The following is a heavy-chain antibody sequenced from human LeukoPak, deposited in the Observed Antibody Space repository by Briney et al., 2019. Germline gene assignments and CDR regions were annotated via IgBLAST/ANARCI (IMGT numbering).Heavy chain of an antibody. CDR2: INPNSGGT. V-gene: IGHV1-2*02. CDR3: AREYCSSTSCYRRYYYYYYGMDV. J-gene: IGHJ6*02. D-gene: IGHD2-2*01. CDR1: GYTCTGYY. Sequence: ASVKVSCKASGYTCTGYYMHWVRQAPGQGLEWMGWINPNSGGTNYAQKFQGRVTMTRDTSISTAYMELSRLRSDDTAVYYCAREYCSSTSCYRRYYYYYYGMDVWGQGTTVTVSS.